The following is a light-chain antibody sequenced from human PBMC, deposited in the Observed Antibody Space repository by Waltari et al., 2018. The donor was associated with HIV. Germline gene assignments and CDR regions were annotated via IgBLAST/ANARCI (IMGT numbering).Light chain of an antibody. CDR1: QDISSS. CDR3: QHLSTYPLT. CDR2: AAS. Sequence: DIQLTQSPSFLSASVGDGVTITCRASQDISSSLGWYQQKPGKAPKLLIYAASTLHSGVPSRFSGSGSGTEFTLTISRLQPEDCATYYCQHLSTYPLTFGGGTKVEIK. J-gene: IGKJ4*01. V-gene: IGKV1-9*01.